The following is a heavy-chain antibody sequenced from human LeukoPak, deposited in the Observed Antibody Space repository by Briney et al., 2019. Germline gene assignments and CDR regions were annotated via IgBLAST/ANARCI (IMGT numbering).Heavy chain of an antibody. CDR3: ARLGSSGSYALDY. CDR2: INPNSGGT. D-gene: IGHD3-10*01. V-gene: IGHV1-2*04. CDR1: GYTFTGYY. Sequence: ASVKVSCKASGYTFTGYYMHWVRQAPGQGLEWMGWINPNSGGTNYAQKFQGWVTMTRDTSISTAYMELSRLRSDDTAVYYCARLGSSGSYALDYWGQGTPVTVSS. J-gene: IGHJ4*02.